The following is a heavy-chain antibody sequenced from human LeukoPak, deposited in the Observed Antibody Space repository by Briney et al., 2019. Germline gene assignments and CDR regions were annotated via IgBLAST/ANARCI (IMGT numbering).Heavy chain of an antibody. CDR3: ARDQRTVYSSGSHAFDI. Sequence: AAVKVSCKASGYTFTNYGISWVRQAPGQGLEWMGWISAYNGNTNYAQKLQDRVSMTTDTSTSTAYMELRSLRSDDTAVYYCARDQRTVYSSGSHAFDIWGQGTVVTVSS. CDR1: GYTFTNYG. J-gene: IGHJ3*02. CDR2: ISAYNGNT. V-gene: IGHV1-18*01. D-gene: IGHD6-19*01.